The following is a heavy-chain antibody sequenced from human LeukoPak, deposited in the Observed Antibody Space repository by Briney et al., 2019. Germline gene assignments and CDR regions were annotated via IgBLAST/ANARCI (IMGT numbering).Heavy chain of an antibody. V-gene: IGHV3-43*02. J-gene: IGHJ3*02. D-gene: IGHD5-18*01. CDR3: AKDRIMAYQDTADAFDI. CDR2: ISGDGDGT. CDR1: GFTFDDYA. Sequence: GGSLRLSCAASGFTFDDYAMHWVRQAPGKGLEWVSLISGDGDGTYYADSVKGRFTISRDNSKNSLYLQMNSLRTEDTALYYCAKDRIMAYQDTADAFDICGQGIMVTVSS.